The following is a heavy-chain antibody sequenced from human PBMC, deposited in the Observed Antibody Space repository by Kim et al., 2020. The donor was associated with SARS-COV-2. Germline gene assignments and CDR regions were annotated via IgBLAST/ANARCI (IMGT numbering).Heavy chain of an antibody. J-gene: IGHJ6*02. Sequence: SETLSLTCTVSGGSISSSSYYWGWIRQPPGKGLEWIGSIYYSGSTYYNPSLKSRVTISVDTTKNQFSLKLSSVTAADTSVYYCARDLLELAPTEYYYYSMEGWGQETTVTVSS. CDR3: ARDLLELAPTEYYYYSMEG. D-gene: IGHD3-10*01. CDR2: IYYSGST. V-gene: IGHV4-39*07. CDR1: GGSISSSSYY.